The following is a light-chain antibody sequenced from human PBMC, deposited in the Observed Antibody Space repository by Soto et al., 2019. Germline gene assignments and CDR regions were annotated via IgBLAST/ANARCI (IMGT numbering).Light chain of an antibody. V-gene: IGLV2-14*01. J-gene: IGLJ2*01. Sequence: QPVLTQPASVSGSPGQSITISCTGTSSDVGGYNYVSWYQQHPGKAPKLMIYDVSNRPSGVSNRFSGSKSGNTASLTISGLQAEEEADYYCSSYTSRSTNVVFGGGTKVTVL. CDR2: DVS. CDR1: SSDVGGYNY. CDR3: SSYTSRSTNVV.